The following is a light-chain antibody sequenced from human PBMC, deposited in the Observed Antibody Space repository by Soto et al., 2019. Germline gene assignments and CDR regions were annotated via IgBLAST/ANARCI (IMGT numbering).Light chain of an antibody. V-gene: IGLV2-14*01. Sequence: QSVLTQPVSVSGSPGQSITISCTGTSSYVGGYNYVSWYQQHPGKAPKLMIYDVSNRPSGVSNRFSGSKSGNTASLTISGLQAEDEADYYCSSYTSSSTRVFGTGTTVTV. CDR1: SSYVGGYNY. CDR3: SSYTSSSTRV. CDR2: DVS. J-gene: IGLJ1*01.